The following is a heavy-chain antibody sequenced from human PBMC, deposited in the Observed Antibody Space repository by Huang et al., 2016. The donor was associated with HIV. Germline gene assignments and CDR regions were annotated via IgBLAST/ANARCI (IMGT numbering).Heavy chain of an antibody. Sequence: QVLLVESGGGVVQPGKSLRLSCTASGFAFSNNAMHWVRQAPGKGLEWVAVVSFDGSQTYLADYVNDRFTISRDNSKSTLFLQMSSLRPDDTAVYYCASAPARALSYFDNWGQGTLVTVSS. J-gene: IGHJ4*02. CDR2: VSFDGSQT. V-gene: IGHV3-30*04. CDR3: ASAPARALSYFDN. CDR1: GFAFSNNA. D-gene: IGHD3-10*01.